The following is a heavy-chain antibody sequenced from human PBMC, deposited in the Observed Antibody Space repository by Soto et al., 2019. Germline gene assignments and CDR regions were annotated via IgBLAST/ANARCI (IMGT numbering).Heavy chain of an antibody. CDR2: INDGNGNT. V-gene: IGHV1-3*01. Sequence: QVQLVQSGAEVKKPGASVKVFCKASGYTFTSYSMHWVRQAPGQRLEWMGWINDGNGNTKYSQKFQGRVTITRDTSARTAYRELSSLRSEDTAVYYCARDVGATGDWGQGTLVTVSS. CDR3: ARDVGATGD. CDR1: GYTFTSYS. J-gene: IGHJ4*02. D-gene: IGHD1-26*01.